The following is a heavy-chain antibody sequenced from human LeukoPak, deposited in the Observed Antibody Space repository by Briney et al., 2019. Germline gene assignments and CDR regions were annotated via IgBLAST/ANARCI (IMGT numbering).Heavy chain of an antibody. V-gene: IGHV4-61*02. J-gene: IGHJ4*02. Sequence: SQTLSLTCTVSGGSISSGSYYWSWIRQPAGKGLEWIGRIYTSGSTNYNPSLKSRVTISVDTSKNQFSLKLSSVTAADTAVYYCARDTLIAAFDYWGQGTLVTVSS. CDR3: ARDTLIAAFDY. D-gene: IGHD6-13*01. CDR1: GGSISSGSYY. CDR2: IYTSGST.